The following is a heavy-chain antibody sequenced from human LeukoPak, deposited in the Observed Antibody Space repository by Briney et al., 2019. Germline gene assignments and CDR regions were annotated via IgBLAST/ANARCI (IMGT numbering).Heavy chain of an antibody. V-gene: IGHV1-18*01. CDR3: ARWGGYCSSTSCYGAPFYYYYYYMDV. CDR1: GYTFTIYG. CDR2: ISAYNGNT. J-gene: IGHJ6*03. D-gene: IGHD2-2*01. Sequence: ASVTVSCKASGYTFTIYGISWVRQAPGQGREWMGWISAYNGNTNYAQKLQGRVTMTTDTSTSTAYMELRSLRSEDTAVYYCARWGGYCSSTSCYGAPFYYYYYYMDVWGKGTTVTVSS.